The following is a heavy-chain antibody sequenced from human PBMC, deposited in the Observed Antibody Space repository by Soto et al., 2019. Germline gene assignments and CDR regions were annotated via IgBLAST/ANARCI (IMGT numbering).Heavy chain of an antibody. V-gene: IGHV1-69*13. CDR1: GGTFSSYA. J-gene: IGHJ6*02. CDR3: ARDLEITMVRGAGWYYGMDV. Sequence: AVKVSCKASGGTFSSYAISWVRQAPGQGLEWMGGIIPIFGTANYAQKFQGRVTITADESTSTAYMELSSLRSEDTAVYYCARDLEITMVRGAGWYYGMDVWGRGTTVTVSS. CDR2: IIPIFGTA. D-gene: IGHD3-10*01.